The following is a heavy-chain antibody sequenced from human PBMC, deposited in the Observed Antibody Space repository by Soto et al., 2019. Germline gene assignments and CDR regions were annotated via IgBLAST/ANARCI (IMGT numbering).Heavy chain of an antibody. J-gene: IGHJ4*02. CDR2: IDWDDDK. V-gene: IGHV2-70*01. CDR3: ARIRASSGWYFAY. Sequence: LTLTCTLCRFSVSTRGVGVRWNRQPPGKALEWLAFIDWDDDKYYSTSLRTRLTISKDTSKNQVVLTMTNMDPVDTATYYCARIRASSGWYFAYWGQGTLVTVSS. CDR1: RFSVSTRGVG. D-gene: IGHD6-19*01.